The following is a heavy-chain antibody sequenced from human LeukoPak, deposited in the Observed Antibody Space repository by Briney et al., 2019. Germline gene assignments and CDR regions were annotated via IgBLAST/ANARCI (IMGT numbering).Heavy chain of an antibody. CDR3: ARDFFYGSGSYSVSYFDY. Sequence: GGSPRLSCVASAFTFSSYEMNWVRQAPGKGLEWVSYISSSGSTIYYADSVKGRFTISRDNAKNSLYLQMNSLRAEDTAVYYCARDFFYGSGSYSVSYFDYWGQGTLVTVSS. J-gene: IGHJ4*02. D-gene: IGHD3-10*01. V-gene: IGHV3-48*03. CDR2: ISSSGSTI. CDR1: AFTFSSYE.